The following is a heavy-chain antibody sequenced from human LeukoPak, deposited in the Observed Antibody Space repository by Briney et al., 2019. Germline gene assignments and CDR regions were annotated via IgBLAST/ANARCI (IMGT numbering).Heavy chain of an antibody. CDR2: INSGSTYT. V-gene: IGHV3-21*01. CDR1: EFTFSSYM. D-gene: IGHD1-1*01. J-gene: IGHJ4*02. CDR3: ARSLTTLTYEGY. Sequence: PGGSLRLSCAASEFTFSSYMMNWVRQAPGKGLEWVSSINSGSTYTYYTESVKGRFTVSRDNAKNSLFLQMNSLRAEDTAIYYCARSLTTLTYEGYWGQGTLVTVSS.